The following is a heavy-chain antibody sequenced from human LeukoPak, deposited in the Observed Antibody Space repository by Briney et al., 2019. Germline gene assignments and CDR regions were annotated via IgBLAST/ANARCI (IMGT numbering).Heavy chain of an antibody. D-gene: IGHD3-10*01. CDR3: ARASLIYYGSGSYLGSNWFDP. V-gene: IGHV4-4*07. J-gene: IGHJ5*02. CDR1: GGSISSYY. CDR2: IYTSGST. Sequence: PSETLSLTCTVSGGSISSYYWSWIRQTAGKGLECIGRIYTSGSTNYNPSLKSRVTMSVDTSKNQFSLKLSSVTAADTAVYYCARASLIYYGSGSYLGSNWFDPWGQGTLVTVSS.